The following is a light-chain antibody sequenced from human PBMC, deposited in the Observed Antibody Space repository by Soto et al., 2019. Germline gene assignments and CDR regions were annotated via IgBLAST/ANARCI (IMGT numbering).Light chain of an antibody. CDR2: EGS. CDR1: SSDVGSYNL. J-gene: IGLJ2*01. V-gene: IGLV2-23*01. CDR3: CSYGGSSTSVI. Sequence: QSALTQPASVSGSPGQSTTISCTGTSSDVGSYNLVSWYQHHPGKAPKLMIYEGSKRPSGVSNRFSGSKSDNTASLTISGLQAEDEGDYYCCSYGGSSTSVIFGGGTKLTVL.